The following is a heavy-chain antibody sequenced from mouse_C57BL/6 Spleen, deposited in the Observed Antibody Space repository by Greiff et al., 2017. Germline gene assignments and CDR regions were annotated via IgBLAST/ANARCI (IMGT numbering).Heavy chain of an antibody. V-gene: IGHV1-18*01. CDR1: GYTFTDYN. Sequence: VQLQQSGPELVKPGASVKIPCKASGYTFTDYNMDWVKQSHGKSLEWIGDINPNNGGTIYNQKFKGKATLTVDKSSSTAYMELRSLTSEDTAVYYCARLLPYYYAMDYWGQGTSVTVSS. J-gene: IGHJ4*01. CDR3: ARLLPYYYAMDY. D-gene: IGHD2-1*01. CDR2: INPNNGGT.